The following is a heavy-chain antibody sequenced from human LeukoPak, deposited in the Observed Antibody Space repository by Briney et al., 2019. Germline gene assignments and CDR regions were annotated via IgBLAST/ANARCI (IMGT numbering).Heavy chain of an antibody. V-gene: IGHV3-30*04. J-gene: IGHJ6*03. D-gene: IGHD6-6*01. CDR1: GFTFSSYA. Sequence: GGSLRLSCAASGFTFSSYAMHWVRQAPGKGLEWVAVISYDGGNKYYADSVKGRFTISRDNSKNTLYLQLSSLRAEDTAVYYCAREPGWSSTSYYYYMDVWGKGTTVTVSS. CDR2: ISYDGGNK. CDR3: AREPGWSSTSYYYYMDV.